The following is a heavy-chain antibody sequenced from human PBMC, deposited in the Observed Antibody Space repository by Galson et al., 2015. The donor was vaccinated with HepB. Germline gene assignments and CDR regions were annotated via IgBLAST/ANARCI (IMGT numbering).Heavy chain of an antibody. D-gene: IGHD2-15*01. Sequence: SLRLSCAASGFTFSSYAMHWVRQAPGKGLEWVAVISYDGSNKYYADSVKGRFTISRDNSKNTLYLQMNSLRAEDTAVYYCARGRSGGVLYFDLWGRGTLVTVSS. CDR3: ARGRSGGVLYFDL. J-gene: IGHJ2*01. CDR2: ISYDGSNK. CDR1: GFTFSSYA. V-gene: IGHV3-30*04.